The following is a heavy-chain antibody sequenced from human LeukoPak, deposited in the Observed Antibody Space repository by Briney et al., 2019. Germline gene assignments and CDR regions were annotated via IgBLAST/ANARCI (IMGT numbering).Heavy chain of an antibody. Sequence: SETLSLTCTVSGGSISSGGYYWSWIRQHPGKGLEWIGYIYYSGSTYYNPSLKSRVTMSVDTSKNQFSLQLSSVTAADTAVYYCAKTKYYYDRSGYFFDFWGQGTLVTVSS. V-gene: IGHV4-31*02. CDR2: IYYSGST. CDR3: AKTKYYYDRSGYFFDF. J-gene: IGHJ4*02. D-gene: IGHD3-22*01. CDR1: GGSISSGGYY.